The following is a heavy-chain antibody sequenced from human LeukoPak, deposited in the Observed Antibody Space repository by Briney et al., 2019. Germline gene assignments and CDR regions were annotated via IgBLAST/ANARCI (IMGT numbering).Heavy chain of an antibody. CDR1: GFTFSSYA. J-gene: IGHJ2*01. Sequence: GGSLRLSCAASGFTFSSYAMHWVRQAPGKGLEWVAVISYDGSNKYYADSVKGRFTISRDNSKNTLYLQMNSLRAEDTAVYYCAKDPGDSSGYYDWYFDLWGRGTLVTVSS. CDR2: ISYDGSNK. V-gene: IGHV3-30-3*01. D-gene: IGHD3-22*01. CDR3: AKDPGDSSGYYDWYFDL.